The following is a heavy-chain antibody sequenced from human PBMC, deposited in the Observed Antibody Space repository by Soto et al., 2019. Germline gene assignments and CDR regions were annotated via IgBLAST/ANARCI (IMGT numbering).Heavy chain of an antibody. Sequence: SETLSLTCAVYGGSFSGYYWSWIRQPPGKGLEWIGEINHSGSTNYNPSLKSRVTISVDTSKNQFSLKLSSVTAADTAVYYCARGGYFGGGICYSDLGWFGPWGQGTLVTV. CDR1: GGSFSGYY. CDR3: ARGGYFGGGICYSDLGWFGP. J-gene: IGHJ5*02. CDR2: INHSGST. D-gene: IGHD2-15*01. V-gene: IGHV4-34*01.